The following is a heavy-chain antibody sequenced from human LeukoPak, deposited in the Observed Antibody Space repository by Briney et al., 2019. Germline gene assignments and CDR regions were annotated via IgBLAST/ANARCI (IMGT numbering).Heavy chain of an antibody. CDR1: GFTFSSYS. J-gene: IGHJ4*02. Sequence: GGSLRLSCAASGFTFSSYSMNWVRQAPGKGLEWVSSISSSSSYIYYADSVKGRFTISRDNAKNSLYLQMHSLRAEDTAVYYCARGLGYCSGGSCYRDAGMLDYWGQGTLVTVSS. V-gene: IGHV3-21*01. D-gene: IGHD2-15*01. CDR2: ISSSSSYI. CDR3: ARGLGYCSGGSCYRDAGMLDY.